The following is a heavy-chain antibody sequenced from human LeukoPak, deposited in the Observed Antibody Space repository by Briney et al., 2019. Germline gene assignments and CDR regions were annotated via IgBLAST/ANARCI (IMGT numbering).Heavy chain of an antibody. J-gene: IGHJ4*02. CDR3: ARPAGGAAGNFDY. V-gene: IGHV1-69*04. Sequence: GASVKVSCKASGGTFSSYAISWGRQAPGQGLEWMGRIIPILGIANYAQKFQGRVTITADKSTSTAYMELSSLRSEDTAVYYCARPAGGAAGNFDYWGQGTLVTVSS. CDR1: GGTFSSYA. D-gene: IGHD6-13*01. CDR2: IIPILGIA.